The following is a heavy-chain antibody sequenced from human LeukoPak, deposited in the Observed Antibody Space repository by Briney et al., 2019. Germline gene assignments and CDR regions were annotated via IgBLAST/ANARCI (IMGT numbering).Heavy chain of an antibody. CDR3: ARGRSDYARDY. D-gene: IGHD4-17*01. V-gene: IGHV4-34*01. CDR1: GGSFSGYY. Sequence: SETLSLTCAVYGGSFSGYYWSWIRQPPGKGLEWIGEINHSGSTNYNPSLKSRVTISVDTSKNRFSLKLSSVTAADTAVYYCARGRSDYARDYWGQGTLVTVSS. J-gene: IGHJ4*02. CDR2: INHSGST.